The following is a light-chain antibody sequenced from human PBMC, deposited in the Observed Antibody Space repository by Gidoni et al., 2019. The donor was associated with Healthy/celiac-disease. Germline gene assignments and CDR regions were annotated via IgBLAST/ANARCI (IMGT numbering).Light chain of an antibody. J-gene: IGKJ1*01. V-gene: IGKV1-39*01. Sequence: DIQMTQSPSSLSASVGDRVTITCRASQRISSYLNWYQQKPGKAPKLLIYAASSWESGVPSRFSGSGSGTDFTLTISSLEPEDFATYYCQQSDSTPGTFGQGTKVEIK. CDR3: QQSDSTPGT. CDR2: AAS. CDR1: QRISSY.